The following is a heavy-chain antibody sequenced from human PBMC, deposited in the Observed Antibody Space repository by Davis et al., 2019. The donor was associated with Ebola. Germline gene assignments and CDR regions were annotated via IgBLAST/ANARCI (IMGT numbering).Heavy chain of an antibody. CDR2: IKQDGSEK. J-gene: IGHJ4*02. V-gene: IGHV3-7*01. Sequence: GESLKISCAASGFTFSYYAMSWVRQAPGKGLEWVANIKQDGSEKYYVDAVKGRFTISRDNSKNTLFLQMNSLRAEDTAVYYCARKVQNWGQGTLVTVSS. CDR1: GFTFSYYA. D-gene: IGHD1-1*01. CDR3: ARKVQN.